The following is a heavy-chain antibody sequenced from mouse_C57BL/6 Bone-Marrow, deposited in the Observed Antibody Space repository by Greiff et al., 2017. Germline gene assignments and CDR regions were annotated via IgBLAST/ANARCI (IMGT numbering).Heavy chain of an antibody. V-gene: IGHV1-81*01. J-gene: IGHJ4*01. D-gene: IGHD1-1*01. Sequence: QVQLQQSGAELARPGASVKLSCKASGYTFTSYGISWVKQRTGQGLEWIGEIYPRSGNTYYNEKFKGKATLTADKSSSTAYMALRSLTSADSAVYVSAFYGPNASDYWGQGTSVTVSA. CDR3: AFYGPNASDY. CDR1: GYTFTSYG. CDR2: IYPRSGNT.